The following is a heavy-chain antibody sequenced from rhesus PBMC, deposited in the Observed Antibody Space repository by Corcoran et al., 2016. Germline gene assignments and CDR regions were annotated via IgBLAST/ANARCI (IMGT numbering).Heavy chain of an antibody. D-gene: IGHD5-42*01. CDR1: GGSISSSY. J-gene: IGHJ4*01. V-gene: IGHV4-169*01. CDR2: LYCSGSRT. CDR3: ARGDTAGTVFDY. Sequence: QLQLQESGPGLVKPSETLSVTCAVSGGSISSSYWSWIRQAPGTGLELICYLYCSGSRTNYNPTLRSRVTLSVDTSKHQLSLTLSSVTTADTAVYYCARGDTAGTVFDYWGQGVLVTVSS.